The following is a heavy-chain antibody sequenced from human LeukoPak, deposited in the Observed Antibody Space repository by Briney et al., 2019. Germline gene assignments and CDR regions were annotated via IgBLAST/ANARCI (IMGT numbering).Heavy chain of an antibody. Sequence: SETLSLTCTVSGGSISSYYWSWIRQPPGKGLEWIGYIYYSGSINYNPSLKSRVTISVDTSKNQFSLELSSVTAADTAIYYCARTTVTTVTVDYWGQGTLVTVSS. J-gene: IGHJ4*02. CDR2: IYYSGSI. CDR1: GGSISSYY. CDR3: ARTTVTTVTVDY. V-gene: IGHV4-59*01. D-gene: IGHD4-17*01.